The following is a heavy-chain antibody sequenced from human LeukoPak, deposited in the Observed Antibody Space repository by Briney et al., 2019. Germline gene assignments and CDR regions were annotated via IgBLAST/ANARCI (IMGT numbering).Heavy chain of an antibody. V-gene: IGHV4-39*01. Sequence: SETLSLTCTVSGGSISSYYWGWIRQPPGKGLEWIGSIYYSGSTYYNPSLKSRVTISVDTSKNQFSLKLSSVTAADTAVYYCASDVYYDILTGYYKGYYFDYWGQGTLVTVSS. D-gene: IGHD3-9*01. J-gene: IGHJ4*02. CDR3: ASDVYYDILTGYYKGYYFDY. CDR1: GGSISSYY. CDR2: IYYSGST.